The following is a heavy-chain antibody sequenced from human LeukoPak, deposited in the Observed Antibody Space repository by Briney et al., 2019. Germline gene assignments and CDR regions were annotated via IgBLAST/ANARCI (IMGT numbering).Heavy chain of an antibody. CDR1: GYTFTNYF. CDR3: AREGPSTFYIDY. J-gene: IGHJ4*02. D-gene: IGHD3-16*01. Sequence: ASVKLSCKASGYTFTNYFMHWVRQAPGQGLEYSGVIYPGGGSTIYAQKFQGRVTMTSDTSTSIFYMDLRSMRSDDTAVYYCAREGPSTFYIDYGGEGTLVTAS. V-gene: IGHV1-46*01. CDR2: IYPGGGST.